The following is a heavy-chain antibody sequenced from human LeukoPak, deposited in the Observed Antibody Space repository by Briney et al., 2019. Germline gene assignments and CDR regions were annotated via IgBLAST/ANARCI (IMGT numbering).Heavy chain of an antibody. CDR3: ARGLGYCTSTTCLLPFDY. J-gene: IGHJ4*02. CDR1: GFTVSTYY. V-gene: IGHV3-53*01. D-gene: IGHD2-2*01. CDR2: IYSGGST. Sequence: PGGSLRLSCAASGFTVSTYYVTWVRQAPGKGLECVSAIYSGGSTYYADSVKGRFTVSRDNSKNTLYLQMNSLRAEDTAMYYCARGLGYCTSTTCLLPFDYWGQGTLVTVSS.